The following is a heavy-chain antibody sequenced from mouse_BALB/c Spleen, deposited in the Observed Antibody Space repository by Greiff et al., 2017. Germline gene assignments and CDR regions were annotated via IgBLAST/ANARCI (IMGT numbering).Heavy chain of an antibody. CDR3: ARGLRAWLAY. CDR1: GYTFTSYW. D-gene: IGHD2-2*01. Sequence: QVQLQQSGAELAKPGASVKMSCKASGYTFTSYWMHWVKQRPGQGLEWIGYINPSTGYTEYNQKFKDKATLTADKSSSTAYMQLSSLTSEDSAVYYCARGLRAWLAYWGQGTLVTVSA. CDR2: INPSTGYT. J-gene: IGHJ3*01. V-gene: IGHV1-7*01.